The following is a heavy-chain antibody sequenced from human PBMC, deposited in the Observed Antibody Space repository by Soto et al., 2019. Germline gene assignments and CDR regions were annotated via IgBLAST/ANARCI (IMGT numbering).Heavy chain of an antibody. D-gene: IGHD3-10*01. CDR2: ISSNGGST. CDR1: GFTFSSYA. V-gene: IGHV3-64D*08. Sequence: GGSLRLSCSASGFTFSSYAMHWVRQAPGKGLEYVSAISSNGGSTYYADSVKGRFTISRDNSKNTLYLQMSSLRAEDTAVYYCVKSVGITMVRGVIKTYYFDYWGQGTLVTVSS. J-gene: IGHJ4*02. CDR3: VKSVGITMVRGVIKTYYFDY.